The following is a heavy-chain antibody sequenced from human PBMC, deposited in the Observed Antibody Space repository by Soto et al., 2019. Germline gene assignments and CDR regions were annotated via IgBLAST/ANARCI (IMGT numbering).Heavy chain of an antibody. CDR2: ISSSSSYI. CDR1: GFTFSSYS. CDR3: ARVGPFDWFGSSAFDI. D-gene: IGHD3-9*01. J-gene: IGHJ3*02. V-gene: IGHV3-21*01. Sequence: EVQLVESGGGLVKPGGSLRLSCAASGFTFSSYSMNWVRQAPGKGLEWVSSISSSSSYIYYADSVKGRFTISRDNAKNSLYLQMNSLRAEDTAVYYCARVGPFDWFGSSAFDIWGQGTMVTVSS.